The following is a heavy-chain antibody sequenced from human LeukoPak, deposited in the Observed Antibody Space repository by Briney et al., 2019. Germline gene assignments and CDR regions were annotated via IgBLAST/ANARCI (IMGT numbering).Heavy chain of an antibody. CDR2: IWYDGSNK. D-gene: IGHD2-2*01. CDR3: AREGYCSSTSCYGYYYYGMDV. Sequence: GGSLRLSCAASGFTFSSYGMHWVRQAPGKGLEWVAVIWYDGSNKYYADSVKGRFTISRDNSKNTLYLQMNSLRAEDTAVYYCAREGYCSSTSCYGYYYYGMDVWGQGTLVTVSS. V-gene: IGHV3-33*01. J-gene: IGHJ6*02. CDR1: GFTFSSYG.